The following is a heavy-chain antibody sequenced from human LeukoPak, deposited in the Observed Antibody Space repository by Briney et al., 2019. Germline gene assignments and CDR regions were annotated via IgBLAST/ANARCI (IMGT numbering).Heavy chain of an antibody. CDR3: AKGYGYFDY. CDR1: GFTFSTYV. Sequence: PGGSLRLSCAASGFTFSTYVMHWVRQAPGKGLEWVAFIRYDGGNKYYADSVKGRFTISRDNSKNTLYLQMNSLRAEDTAVYYCAKGYGYFDYWGQGTLVTVSS. V-gene: IGHV3-30*02. J-gene: IGHJ4*02. D-gene: IGHD5-12*01. CDR2: IRYDGGNK.